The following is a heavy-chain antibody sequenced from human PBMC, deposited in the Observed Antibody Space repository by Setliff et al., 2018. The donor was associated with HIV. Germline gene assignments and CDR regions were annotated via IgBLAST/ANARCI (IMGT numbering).Heavy chain of an antibody. CDR1: GFTFSSYA. J-gene: IGHJ3*02. CDR2: ISGSAGTT. D-gene: IGHD3-3*01. CDR3: AKGGQGITIFGVVILAFDI. Sequence: GGSLRLSCAASGFTFSSYAMSWVRQAPGKGLEWVSSISGSAGTTYYADSVTGRFTISRDNSKNTLYLQMNSLRAEDTAVYYCAKGGQGITIFGVVILAFDIWGQGTMVTVSS. V-gene: IGHV3-23*01.